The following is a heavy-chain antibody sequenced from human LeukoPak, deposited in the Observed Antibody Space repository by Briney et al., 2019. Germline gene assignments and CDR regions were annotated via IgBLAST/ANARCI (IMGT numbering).Heavy chain of an antibody. CDR2: ICHSGST. CDR3: ARDRGTWNDDGFDY. D-gene: IGHD1-1*01. J-gene: IGHJ4*02. Sequence: SETLSLTCTVSGGSISSSNWWSWVREPPGKGLEWIGEICHSGSTNHNPSLKSRVTMSVDTSKNQFSLKLSSVTAADTAVYYCARDRGTWNDDGFDYWGQGTLVTVSS. CDR1: GGSISSSNW. V-gene: IGHV4-4*02.